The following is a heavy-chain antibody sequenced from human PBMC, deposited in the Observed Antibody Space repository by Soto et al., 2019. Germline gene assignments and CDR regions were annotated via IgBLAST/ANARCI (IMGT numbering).Heavy chain of an antibody. CDR1: GFTFSSYW. D-gene: IGHD3-9*01. CDR3: ARARGLRYFDWLLPNKYYFDY. V-gene: IGHV3-7*01. CDR2: IKQDGSEK. J-gene: IGHJ4*02. Sequence: GGSLRLSCAASGFTFSSYWMSWVRQAPGKGLEWVANIKQDGSEKYYVDSVKGRFTISRDNAKNSLYLQMNSLRAEDTAVYYCARARGLRYFDWLLPNKYYFDYWGQGTLVTVSS.